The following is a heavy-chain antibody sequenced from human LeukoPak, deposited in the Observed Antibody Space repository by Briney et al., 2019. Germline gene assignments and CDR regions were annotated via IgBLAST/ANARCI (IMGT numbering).Heavy chain of an antibody. D-gene: IGHD3-9*01. CDR3: ARGGHDILAGTSFFDP. CDR2: IISSGTYA. Sequence: RGSLRLSCVASGFTFSEYYKSWVRQAPGEGLQYVSYIISSGTYANYANSLKGRFTNSRENDKNSLYLQMNSLRADDTAVYYCARGGHDILAGTSFFDPWGQGTLVTVSS. V-gene: IGHV3-11*05. J-gene: IGHJ5*02. CDR1: GFTFSEYY.